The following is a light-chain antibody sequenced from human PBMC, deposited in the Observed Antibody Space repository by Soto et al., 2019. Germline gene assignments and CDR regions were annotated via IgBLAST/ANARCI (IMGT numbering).Light chain of an antibody. CDR3: GLYMGSGIWV. CDR2: STN. CDR1: SGSVSTSYY. J-gene: IGLJ3*02. V-gene: IGLV8-61*01. Sequence: QAVVTQEPSFSVSPGRTVTLTCGLSSGSVSTSYYPSWYQQTPGQAPRTLIYSTNTRSSGVPDRFSGSILGNKAALTITGAQAEDESDYYCGLYMGSGIWVFGGGTKLTVL.